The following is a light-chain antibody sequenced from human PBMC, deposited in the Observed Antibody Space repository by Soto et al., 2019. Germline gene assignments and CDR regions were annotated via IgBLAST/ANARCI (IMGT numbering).Light chain of an antibody. Sequence: EIVLTHSPATLSLSPGERATLSCRASQSVSSYLAWYQQKLGQAPRLLIYNASSRATGIPARFSGSGSGTDLSLTISSLEPEDFAVYYCQQRSNWPLTFGGGTKV. J-gene: IGKJ4*01. CDR2: NAS. V-gene: IGKV3-11*01. CDR3: QQRSNWPLT. CDR1: QSVSSY.